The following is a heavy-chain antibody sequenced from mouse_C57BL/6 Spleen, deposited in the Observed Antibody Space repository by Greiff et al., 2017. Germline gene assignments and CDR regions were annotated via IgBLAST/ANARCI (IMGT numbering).Heavy chain of an antibody. Sequence: VQLQQSGAELVMPGASVKLSCKASGYTFTSYWMHWVKQRPGQGLEWIGEIDPSDSYTNYNQKFKGKSTLTVDKSSSTAYMQLSSLTSEDSAVYYCAKPQGYAMDDWGQGTSVTAAS. V-gene: IGHV1-69*01. CDR2: IDPSDSYT. J-gene: IGHJ4*01. CDR1: GYTFTSYW. CDR3: AKPQGYAMDD.